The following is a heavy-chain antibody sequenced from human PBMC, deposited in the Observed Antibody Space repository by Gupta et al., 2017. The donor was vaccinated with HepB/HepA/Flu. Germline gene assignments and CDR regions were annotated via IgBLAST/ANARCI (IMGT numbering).Heavy chain of an antibody. Sequence: QVQLQESGPGLVKPSQTLSLTCTVSGGSISSGGYYWSWIRQHPGKGLEWIGYIHYSGNTVYNPSLKSRLTISVDTSKNQFSLRLSSVTAADTGVYYCARDSSQSNYDWFDPWGQGTLVTVSS. J-gene: IGHJ5*02. CDR2: IHYSGNT. CDR1: GGSISSGGYY. D-gene: IGHD4-11*01. CDR3: ARDSSQSNYDWFDP. V-gene: IGHV4-31*03.